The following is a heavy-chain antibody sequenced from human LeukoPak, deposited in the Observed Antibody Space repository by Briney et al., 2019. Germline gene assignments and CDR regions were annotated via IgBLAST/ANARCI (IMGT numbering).Heavy chain of an antibody. CDR3: ARRGGPYAFDI. CDR1: GYTFSSYY. J-gene: IGHJ3*02. D-gene: IGHD1-26*01. Sequence: ASVKVSCKASGYTFSSYYMHWVRQAPGQGLGWMGIISPSDGSTSYAQKFQGRVTMTRDTSTSTVYMELSSLRSEDTAVYYCARRGGPYAFDIWGQGTMVTVSS. V-gene: IGHV1-46*01. CDR2: ISPSDGST.